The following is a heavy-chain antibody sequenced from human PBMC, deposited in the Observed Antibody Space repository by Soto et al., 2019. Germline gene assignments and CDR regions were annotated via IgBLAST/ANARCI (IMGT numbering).Heavy chain of an antibody. V-gene: IGHV1-24*01. Sequence: ASVKVSCKVSGYTLTELSMHWVRQAPGKGLEWMGGFDPEDGETIYAQKFQGRVTMTEDTSTDTAYMELSSLRSEDTAVYYCATRYYDSSGYYYTFDYWGQGNLVTVSS. J-gene: IGHJ4*02. CDR2: FDPEDGET. CDR3: ATRYYDSSGYYYTFDY. D-gene: IGHD3-22*01. CDR1: GYTLTELS.